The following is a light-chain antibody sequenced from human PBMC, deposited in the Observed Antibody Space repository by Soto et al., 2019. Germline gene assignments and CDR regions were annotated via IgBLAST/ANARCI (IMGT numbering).Light chain of an antibody. CDR3: QSYDSSLSGWV. Sequence: QLVLTQPPSVSGAPGQRVTISCTGSSPNIGAGYDVHWYQQLPGTAPKLLISGNSNRPSGVPDRFSGSKSGTSASLAITGLQAEDEADYYCQSYDSSLSGWVFGGGTKLTVL. V-gene: IGLV1-40*01. CDR1: SPNIGAGYD. CDR2: GNS. J-gene: IGLJ3*02.